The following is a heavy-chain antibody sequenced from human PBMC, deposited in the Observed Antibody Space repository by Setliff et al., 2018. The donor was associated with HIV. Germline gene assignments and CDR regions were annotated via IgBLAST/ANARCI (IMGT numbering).Heavy chain of an antibody. V-gene: IGHV4-39*01. Sequence: PSETLSLTCTVSGGSVIISHYYWAWIRQPPGKGLEWIGSISYSGSTYYNPSLKSRVTISADTSKNQFSLKLSSVTAADTAVYYCASNAYSYGSLDYWGQGTLVTVSS. CDR3: ASNAYSYGSLDY. CDR2: ISYSGST. CDR1: GGSVIISHYY. J-gene: IGHJ4*02. D-gene: IGHD5-18*01.